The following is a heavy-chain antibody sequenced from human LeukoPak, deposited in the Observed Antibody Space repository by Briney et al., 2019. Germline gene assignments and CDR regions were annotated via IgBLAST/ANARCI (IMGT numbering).Heavy chain of an antibody. CDR1: EYNFTNYW. D-gene: IGHD3-22*01. Sequence: GESLKISCKGFEYNFTNYWIGWVRQMPGKGLEWMGIIYPSDSDTRYSPSFQGQVTISADKSISTAYLQWSSLKASDTAMYYCARSLHSDSSRYYYWGQGTLVTVSS. V-gene: IGHV5-51*01. CDR3: ARSLHSDSSRYYY. CDR2: IYPSDSDT. J-gene: IGHJ4*02.